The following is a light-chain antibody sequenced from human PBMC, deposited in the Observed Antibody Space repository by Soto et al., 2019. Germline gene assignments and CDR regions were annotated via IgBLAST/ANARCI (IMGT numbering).Light chain of an antibody. CDR3: AAWDDSLNGVV. J-gene: IGLJ2*01. CDR2: SNN. V-gene: IGLV1-44*01. Sequence: QAVVTQPPSASGTPGQRVTISCSGSSSNIESNTVNWYQQLPGTAPKLLIYSNNQRPSGVPDRFSGSKSGTSASLAISGLQSEDEADYYCAAWDDSLNGVVFGGGTKVTVL. CDR1: SSNIESNT.